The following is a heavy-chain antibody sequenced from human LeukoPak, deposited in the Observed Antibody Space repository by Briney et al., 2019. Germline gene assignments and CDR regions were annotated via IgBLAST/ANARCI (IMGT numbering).Heavy chain of an antibody. CDR3: ARAPSGGSFDY. CDR1: GGSISSYY. V-gene: IGHV4-59*08. D-gene: IGHD2-15*01. CDR2: INHSGST. Sequence: PSETLSLTCTVSGGSISSYYWSWIRQPPGKGLEWIGEINHSGSTNYNPSLKSRVTISVDTSKNQFSLKLSSVTAADTAVYYCARAPSGGSFDYWGQGTLVTVSS. J-gene: IGHJ4*02.